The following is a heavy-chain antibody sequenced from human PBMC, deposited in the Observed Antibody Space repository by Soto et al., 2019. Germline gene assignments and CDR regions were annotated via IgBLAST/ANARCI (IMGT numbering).Heavy chain of an antibody. J-gene: IGHJ4*02. CDR3: ARMNGYNSTFDY. D-gene: IGHD5-12*01. Sequence: QVQLQESGPGLVKPSQTLSLTCTVSGGSISSGGYYWSWIRQHPGKGLEWIGYIYYSGSTYYNPSLKSRITIIVDXSKNQFSLKLSSVTAADTAVYYCARMNGYNSTFDYWGQGTLVTVSS. V-gene: IGHV4-31*03. CDR1: GGSISSGGYY. CDR2: IYYSGST.